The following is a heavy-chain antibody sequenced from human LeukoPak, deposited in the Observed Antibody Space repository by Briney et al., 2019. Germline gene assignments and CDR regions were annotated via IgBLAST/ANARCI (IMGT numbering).Heavy chain of an antibody. Sequence: GGSLRLSCTASGFTFGDYAMSWVRQAPGKGLEWVAFIRYDGSNKYYADSVKGRFTISRDNSKNTLYLQMNSLRAEDTAVYYCAKDHRRRDGYNLGYFDYWGQGTLVTVSS. CDR2: IRYDGSNK. D-gene: IGHD5-24*01. V-gene: IGHV3-30*02. CDR3: AKDHRRRDGYNLGYFDY. J-gene: IGHJ4*02. CDR1: GFTFGDYA.